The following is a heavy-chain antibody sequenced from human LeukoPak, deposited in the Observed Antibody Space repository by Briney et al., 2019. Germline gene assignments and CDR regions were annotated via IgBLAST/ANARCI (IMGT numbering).Heavy chain of an antibody. CDR2: ISSSSSYI. D-gene: IGHD6-6*01. Sequence: GGSLRLSCAASGFTFSSYSMNWVRQAPGKGLEWVSSISSSSSYIYYADSVKGRFTISRDNAKNSLYLQMNSLRAEDTAVYYCARDYSSSSVGVAFDIWGQGTMVTVSS. CDR1: GFTFSSYS. V-gene: IGHV3-21*01. CDR3: ARDYSSSSVGVAFDI. J-gene: IGHJ3*02.